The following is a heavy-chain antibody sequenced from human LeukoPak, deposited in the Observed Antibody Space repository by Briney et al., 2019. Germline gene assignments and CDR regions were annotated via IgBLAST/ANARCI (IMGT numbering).Heavy chain of an antibody. Sequence: PSETLSLTCTVSGGSISSSSYYWGWIRQPPGKGLEWIGSIYYSGSTYYNPSLKSRVTISVDTSKNQFSLKLSSVTAADTAVYYCAIISGYSYGYHEFRGDYWGQGTLVTVSS. D-gene: IGHD5-18*01. J-gene: IGHJ4*02. V-gene: IGHV4-39*07. CDR3: AIISGYSYGYHEFRGDY. CDR2: IYYSGST. CDR1: GGSISSSSYY.